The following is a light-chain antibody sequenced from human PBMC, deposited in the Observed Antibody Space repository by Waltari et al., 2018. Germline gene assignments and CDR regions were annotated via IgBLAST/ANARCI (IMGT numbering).Light chain of an antibody. CDR2: NNR. CDR3: QSYDRTLSGAYV. Sequence: QSVLTQPPSVSGAPGQRITIPCTGSGPNIGAGSDVPLYPQLPGTAPKPLIYNNRNRPSEVPDRFSASKSATSAYLVITGLQADDEADYYCQSYDRTLSGAYVFGSGTTVTVL. J-gene: IGLJ1*01. V-gene: IGLV1-40*01. CDR1: GPNIGAGSD.